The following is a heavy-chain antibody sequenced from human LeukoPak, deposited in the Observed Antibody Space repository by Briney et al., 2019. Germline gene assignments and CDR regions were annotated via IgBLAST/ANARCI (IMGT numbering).Heavy chain of an antibody. D-gene: IGHD6-13*01. CDR2: IDQDGREK. CDR3: ARERQGSSWYDGTEPFDY. V-gene: IGHV3-7*01. Sequence: GGSLLPSCVASGFTFSDSWMSWVPQVPGKGLQWVANIDQDGREKNYVDSVKSRFSISRDNGKNSLYLEMDSLRAEDTAVYYCARERQGSSWYDGTEPFDYWGQRTLVTVSS. CDR1: GFTFSDSW. J-gene: IGHJ4*02.